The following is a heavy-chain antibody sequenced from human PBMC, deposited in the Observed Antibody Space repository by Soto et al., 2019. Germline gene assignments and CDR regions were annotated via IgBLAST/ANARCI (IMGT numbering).Heavy chain of an antibody. CDR1: GFTFTSSA. CDR3: VAGYGGNSGAFDI. V-gene: IGHV1-58*01. J-gene: IGHJ3*02. CDR2: IVVGSGNT. D-gene: IGHD4-17*01. Sequence: SVKVSCKTSGFTFTSSAVQWVRQARGQRLEWIGWIVVGSGNTKCAQKFQERVTITRDMSTSTVYMELSSLRSEDTAVYYCVAGYGGNSGAFDIWGQGTMVTVSS.